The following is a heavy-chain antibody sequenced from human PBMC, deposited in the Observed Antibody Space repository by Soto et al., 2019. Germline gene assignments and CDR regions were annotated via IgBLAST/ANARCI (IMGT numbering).Heavy chain of an antibody. CDR3: ATELRLHSSGLSRPSGYYGMDV. Sequence: EVQLVESGGGVVQPGRSLRLSCVVSGFTLHDYGMYWVRQAPGKGLEWVAGISWNGDYIGYADSVKGRFTISRDNAKNSLYLQMNSLRAEDTALYYCATELRLHSSGLSRPSGYYGMDVWGQGTTVTVSS. CDR1: GFTLHDYG. CDR2: ISWNGDYI. J-gene: IGHJ6*02. V-gene: IGHV3-9*01. D-gene: IGHD3-22*01.